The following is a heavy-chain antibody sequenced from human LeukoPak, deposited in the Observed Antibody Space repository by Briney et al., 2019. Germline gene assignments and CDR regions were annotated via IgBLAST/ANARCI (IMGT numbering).Heavy chain of an antibody. CDR3: TRGYSTRHFPFDS. CDR1: GFNFDDYG. Sequence: GGSLRLSCAASGFNFDDYGMTWVRQLPGKGLEWVAGVNSNGRSAGYAAAVRGRFTISRDNYKNSLYLDMGSLRLEDTAFYYCTRGYSTRHFPFDSWGQGTLVTVS. CDR2: VNSNGRSA. D-gene: IGHD2-2*01. V-gene: IGHV3-20*04. J-gene: IGHJ4*02.